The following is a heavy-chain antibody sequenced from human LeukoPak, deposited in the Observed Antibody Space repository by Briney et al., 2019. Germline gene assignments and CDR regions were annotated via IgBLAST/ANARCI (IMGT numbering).Heavy chain of an antibody. CDR1: GFTFSKYW. CDR2: INTDGSGA. J-gene: IGHJ4*02. D-gene: IGHD1-26*01. V-gene: IGHV3-74*01. Sequence: GGSLRLSCAASGFTFSKYWMHWVRQPPGKGPVWVSKINTDGSGAIYADSVRGRFTISRDNAKNTVYLQMNSLRVEDTAVYYCVSFIEERDWGQGNLVTVSS. CDR3: VSFIEERD.